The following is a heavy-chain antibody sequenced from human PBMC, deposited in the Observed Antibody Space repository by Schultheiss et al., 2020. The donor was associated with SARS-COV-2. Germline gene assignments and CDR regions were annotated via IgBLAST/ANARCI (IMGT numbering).Heavy chain of an antibody. J-gene: IGHJ6*03. V-gene: IGHV4-4*02. CDR1: GGSISSSNW. Sequence: GSLRLSCAVSGGSISSSNWWSWVRQPPGKGLEWIGEIYHSGSTNYNPSLKSRVTISVDKSKNQFSLKLSSVTAADTAVYYCARDGDFYYYYMDVWGKGTTVTVSS. CDR3: ARDGDFYYYYMDV. D-gene: IGHD3-10*01. CDR2: IYHSGST.